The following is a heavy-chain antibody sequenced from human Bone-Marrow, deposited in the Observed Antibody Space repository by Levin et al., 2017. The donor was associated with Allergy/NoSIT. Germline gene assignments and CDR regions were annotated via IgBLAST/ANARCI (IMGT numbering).Heavy chain of an antibody. D-gene: IGHD5-18*01. Sequence: WASVKVSCKASGYTFTGYYMHWVRQAPGQGLEWMGRINPNSGGTNYAQKFQGRVTMTRDTSISTAYMELSRLRSDDTAVYYCAREGQLWLREGTFDYWGQGTLVTVSS. CDR2: INPNSGGT. V-gene: IGHV1-2*06. CDR1: GYTFTGYY. CDR3: AREGQLWLREGTFDY. J-gene: IGHJ4*02.